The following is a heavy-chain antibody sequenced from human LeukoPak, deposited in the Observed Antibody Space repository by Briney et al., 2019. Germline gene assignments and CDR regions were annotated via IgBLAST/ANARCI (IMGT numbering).Heavy chain of an antibody. Sequence: GGSLRLSCAASGLSISTYNINWVRQAPGKGLEWVSYISSSSSTIYYADSVKGRFTISRDNSRNTLYLQMNSLRAEDTAVYYCAKARGGIINNWFFDYWGQGTLVTVSS. CDR2: ISSSSSTI. V-gene: IGHV3-48*01. CDR1: GLSISTYN. D-gene: IGHD1-1*01. J-gene: IGHJ4*02. CDR3: AKARGGIINNWFFDY.